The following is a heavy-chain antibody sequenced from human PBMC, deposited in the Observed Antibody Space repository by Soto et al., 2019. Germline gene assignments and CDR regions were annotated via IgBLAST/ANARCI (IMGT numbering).Heavy chain of an antibody. V-gene: IGHV4-30-4*01. Sequence: SETLSLTCTVSGGAISSGDYYWSWIRQPPGKGLEWIGYIYYSGSTYYNPSLKSRVTISVDTSKNQFSLKLSSVTAADTAVYYCARGSGYDFAWFDPWGQGTLVTVSS. D-gene: IGHD5-12*01. CDR2: IYYSGST. CDR3: ARGSGYDFAWFDP. J-gene: IGHJ5*02. CDR1: GGAISSGDYY.